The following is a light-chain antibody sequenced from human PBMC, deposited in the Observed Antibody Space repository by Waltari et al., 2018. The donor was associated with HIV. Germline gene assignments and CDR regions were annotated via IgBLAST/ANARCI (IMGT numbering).Light chain of an antibody. V-gene: IGLV5-45*02. Sequence: QAVLTQPSSLSASPGASASLTCTLGRGINVAPYRLYWYQQKPGSPPQYLLRYKSDSDKHQGSGVTSRFYGSKACATSAGIMLISRVQAKDETDYYCRMWHNGIWVYDGGNKLAVL. J-gene: IGLJ3*02. CDR1: RGINVAPYR. CDR3: RMWHNGIWV. CDR2: YKSDSDK.